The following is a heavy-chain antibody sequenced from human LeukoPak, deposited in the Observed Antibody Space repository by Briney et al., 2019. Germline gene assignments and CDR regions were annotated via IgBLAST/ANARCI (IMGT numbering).Heavy chain of an antibody. J-gene: IGHJ4*02. CDR3: AREYDAGYYDFWSGYPGH. Sequence: PGGSLRLSCAASGFTFSSYAMSWVRQAPGKGLEWVSAISGSGGSTYYADSVKGRFTISRDNAKNSLYLQMNSLRAEDTAVYYCAREYDAGYYDFWSGYPGHWGQGTLVTVSS. D-gene: IGHD3-3*01. CDR2: ISGSGGST. CDR1: GFTFSSYA. V-gene: IGHV3-23*01.